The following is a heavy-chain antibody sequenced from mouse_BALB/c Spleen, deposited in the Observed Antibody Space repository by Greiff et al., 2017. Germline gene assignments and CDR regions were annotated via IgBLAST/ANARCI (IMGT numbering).Heavy chain of an antibody. Sequence: EVHLVESGGGLVKPGGSLKLSCAASGFTFSSYTMSWVRQTPEKRLEWVATISSGGSYTYYPDSVKGRFTISRDNAKNTLYLQMSSLKSEDTAMYYCTRDRDYGSRPPYCDYWGQGTTLTVSS. D-gene: IGHD1-1*01. CDR1: GFTFSSYT. V-gene: IGHV5-6-4*01. J-gene: IGHJ2*01. CDR2: ISSGGSYT. CDR3: TRDRDYGSRPPYCDY.